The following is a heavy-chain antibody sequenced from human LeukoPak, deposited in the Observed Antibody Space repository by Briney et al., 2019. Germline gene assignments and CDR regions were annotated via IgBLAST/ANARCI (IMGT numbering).Heavy chain of an antibody. CDR2: IYPGDSDT. D-gene: IGHD5-18*01. CDR3: ARREYTYDFWCYFDY. J-gene: IGHJ4*02. CDR1: GYSFTSYW. Sequence: GESLKISCKGSGYSFTSYWIGWVRQMPGKGLEWMGIIYPGDSDTRYSPSFQGQVTISADKSISTAYLQWSSLKASDTAMYYSARREYTYDFWCYFDYWGQGTLVTVSS. V-gene: IGHV5-51*01.